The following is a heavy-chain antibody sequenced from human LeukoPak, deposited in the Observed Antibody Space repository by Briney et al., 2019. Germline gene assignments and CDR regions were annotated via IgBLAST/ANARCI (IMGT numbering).Heavy chain of an antibody. D-gene: IGHD5-12*01. CDR3: ARSSSGYGSGAGLSFDY. CDR2: IYSGGST. V-gene: IGHV3-53*01. J-gene: IGHJ4*02. Sequence: GGSLRLSCAASGFTASSNYMSWVRPAPRKGLGWVSVIYSGGSTYYADSVTGRFTISRDNSKNTLYLQMNSLRAEDTAVYYCARSSSGYGSGAGLSFDYWGQGTLVPVSS. CDR1: GFTASSNY.